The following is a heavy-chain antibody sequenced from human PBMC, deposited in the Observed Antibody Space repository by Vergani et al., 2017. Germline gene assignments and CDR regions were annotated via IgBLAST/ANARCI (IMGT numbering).Heavy chain of an antibody. CDR2: IYPGDSDT. CDR3: AGHEYAIPTPSGAFDV. J-gene: IGHJ3*01. V-gene: IGHV5-51*01. D-gene: IGHD2-8*01. CDR1: GYRFTSYW. Sequence: EVQLVQSGAEVKKPGESLKISCKGSGYRFTSYWIGWVRQMPGKGLEWMAIIYPGDSDTRYSPSFQGQVTISADKSISTAYLQWSSLKAWDPAMYYCAGHEYAIPTPSGAFDVWGQGTMVTVSS.